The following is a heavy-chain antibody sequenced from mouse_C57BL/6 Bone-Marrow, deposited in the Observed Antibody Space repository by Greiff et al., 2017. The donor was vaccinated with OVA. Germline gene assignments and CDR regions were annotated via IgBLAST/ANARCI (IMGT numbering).Heavy chain of an antibody. D-gene: IGHD1-1*01. CDR1: GYAFSSSW. J-gene: IGHJ4*01. CDR2: IYPGDGDT. Sequence: QVQLKESGPELVKPGASVKISCKASGYAFSSSWMHWVKQRPGKGLEWIGRIYPGDGDTNYNGKFKGKATLTADKSSSTAYMQLSSLTSEDSAVYFGARSVYYYGSSYGAMDYWGQGTSVTVSS. V-gene: IGHV1-82*01. CDR3: ARSVYYYGSSYGAMDY.